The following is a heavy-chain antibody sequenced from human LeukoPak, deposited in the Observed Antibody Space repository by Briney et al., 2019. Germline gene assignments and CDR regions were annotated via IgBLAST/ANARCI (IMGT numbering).Heavy chain of an antibody. CDR2: IYYSGGTGDT. V-gene: IGHV4-59*01. J-gene: IGHJ5*01. Sequence: PSETLSLTCSVSGGPIRDYYWSWIRQSPAEGLEWIGYIYYSGGTGDTNYNPSLNIGVTISVDASKNQFSLKLNSVTAADTAVYYCAKERKMGVYYYDSSVNDSCGQGTLVTVSS. CDR3: AKERKMGVYYYDSSVNDS. CDR1: GGPIRDYY. D-gene: IGHD3-22*01.